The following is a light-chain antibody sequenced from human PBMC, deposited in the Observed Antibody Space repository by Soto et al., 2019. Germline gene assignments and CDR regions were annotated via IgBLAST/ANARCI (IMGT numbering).Light chain of an antibody. V-gene: IGLV2-23*01. CDR2: EGS. CDR3: CSYAGTSTYV. Sequence: QSALTQPASLSGSPGQSITISCTGTSSDVGSYKFVSWYQHHPGKAPKLMIYEGSKRPSGVSYRFSGSKSGNTASLTISGLQAEDEADYYCCSYAGTSTYVCGIGTKLTVL. J-gene: IGLJ1*01. CDR1: SSDVGSYKF.